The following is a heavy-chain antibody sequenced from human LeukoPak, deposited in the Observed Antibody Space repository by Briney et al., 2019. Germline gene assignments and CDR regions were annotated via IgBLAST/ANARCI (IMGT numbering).Heavy chain of an antibody. Sequence: GGSLRLSCAASGFTFSDYSMNWVRQAPGKGLEWVALIWYDGSNKYYGDSVKGRFTISRDNSKNTVYLQMNSLRAEDTGVYYCARDRLESVTDDDYFDYWGQGTLVTVSS. CDR1: GFTFSDYS. CDR2: IWYDGSNK. J-gene: IGHJ4*02. CDR3: ARDRLESVTDDDYFDY. D-gene: IGHD2-21*02. V-gene: IGHV3-33*08.